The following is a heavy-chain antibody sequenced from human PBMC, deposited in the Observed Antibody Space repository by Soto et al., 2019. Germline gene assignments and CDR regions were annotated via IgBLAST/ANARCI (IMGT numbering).Heavy chain of an antibody. CDR2: ISGYKGNT. V-gene: IGHV1-18*01. CDR1: GYTFTNYG. Sequence: QVQLVQSGAEVKKPVASVQVSCKASGYTFTNYGISWVRQAPGQGLEWMGWISGYKGNTNYAQKFQGRVIMTIDTSTSTAYMELRSLRSDDTAFYYCAREGPEHYVSEPFDFWGQGTLVTVSS. D-gene: IGHD3-16*01. CDR3: AREGPEHYVSEPFDF. J-gene: IGHJ4*02.